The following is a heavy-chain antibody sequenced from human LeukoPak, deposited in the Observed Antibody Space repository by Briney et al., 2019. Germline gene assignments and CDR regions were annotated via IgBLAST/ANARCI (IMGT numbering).Heavy chain of an antibody. J-gene: IGHJ5*02. D-gene: IGHD6-13*01. CDR2: ISSSGSTI. V-gene: IGHV3-48*04. CDR3: ARDRSNIAAADGWFDP. Sequence: PGGSLRLSCTTSGFTFGNYTMSWIRQAPGKGLEWVSYISSSGSTIYYADSVKGRFTISRDNAKNSLYLQMNSLRAEDTAVYYCARDRSNIAAADGWFDPWGQGTLVTVSS. CDR1: GFTFGNYT.